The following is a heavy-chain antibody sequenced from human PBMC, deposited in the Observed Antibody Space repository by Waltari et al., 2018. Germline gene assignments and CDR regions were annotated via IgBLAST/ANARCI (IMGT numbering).Heavy chain of an antibody. D-gene: IGHD6-13*01. CDR2: ISSSSSYI. V-gene: IGHV3-21*01. Sequence: EVQLVESGGGLVKPGGSLRLSCAASGFTFSSYSMNWVRQAPGKGLEWVSSISSSSSYIYYADSVKGRFTISRDNAKNSLYLQMNSLRAEDTAVYYCARDPIAAAGSRWFDPWGQGTLVTVSS. J-gene: IGHJ5*02. CDR3: ARDPIAAAGSRWFDP. CDR1: GFTFSSYS.